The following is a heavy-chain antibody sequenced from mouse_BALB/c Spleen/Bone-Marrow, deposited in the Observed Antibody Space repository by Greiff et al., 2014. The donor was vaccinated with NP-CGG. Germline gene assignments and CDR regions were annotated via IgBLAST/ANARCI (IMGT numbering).Heavy chain of an antibody. CDR3: ARSGSSYGYFDY. CDR1: GFTFSSFG. J-gene: IGHJ2*01. Sequence: EVHLVESGGGLVQPGGSRKLSCAASGFTFSSFGMHWVRQAPEKGLEWVAYISSGSSTVYYADKVMGRFTISRDNPKNTLLLQRSSLRSEDTAMYYCARSGSSYGYFDYWGQGTTLTVSS. CDR2: ISSGSSTV. V-gene: IGHV5-17*02. D-gene: IGHD1-1*01.